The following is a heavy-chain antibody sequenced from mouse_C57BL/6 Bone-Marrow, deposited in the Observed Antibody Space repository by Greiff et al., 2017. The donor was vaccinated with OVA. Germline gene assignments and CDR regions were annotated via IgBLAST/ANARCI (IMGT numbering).Heavy chain of an antibody. D-gene: IGHD2-3*01. J-gene: IGHJ2*01. Sequence: QVQLQQPGAELVRPGSSVKLSCKASGYTFTSYWMDWVKQRPGQGLEWIGNIYPSDSETHYNQKFKDKATLTVDKSSSTAYMQLSSLTSEDSAVYYCARGDGYYFYYFDYWGQGTTLTVSS. CDR2: IYPSDSET. CDR1: GYTFTSYW. V-gene: IGHV1-61*01. CDR3: ARGDGYYFYYFDY.